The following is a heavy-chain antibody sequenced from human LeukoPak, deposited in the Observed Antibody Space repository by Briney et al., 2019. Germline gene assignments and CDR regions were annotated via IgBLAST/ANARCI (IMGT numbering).Heavy chain of an antibody. D-gene: IGHD2-15*01. V-gene: IGHV3-23*01. J-gene: IGHJ4*02. CDR3: AKLCSGGSCYWNY. CDR1: GFTFTNYA. CDR2: ITGSDGSS. Sequence: GSLRLSCVASGFTFTNYAMSWVRQAPGKGLEWVSAITGSDGSSYYADSVKGRFTISRDNSKNTVYLQMNSLRVEDTAVYYCAKLCSGGSCYWNYWGQGTLVTVSS.